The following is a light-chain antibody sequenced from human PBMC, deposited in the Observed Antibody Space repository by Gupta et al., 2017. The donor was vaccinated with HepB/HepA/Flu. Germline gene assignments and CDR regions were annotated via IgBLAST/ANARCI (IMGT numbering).Light chain of an antibody. CDR1: SSNIGASYD. Sequence: QFVLTQPPSVSGAPGQEVTISCTGSSSNIGASYDVQWYQQLQGKAPKVLIYDSSNRPSGVPERFSGSKSGTSASLATTGLQAEDEADYYCQSYDRSLGGSVFGGGTKVTVL. CDR2: DSS. J-gene: IGLJ2*01. V-gene: IGLV1-40*01. CDR3: QSYDRSLGGSV.